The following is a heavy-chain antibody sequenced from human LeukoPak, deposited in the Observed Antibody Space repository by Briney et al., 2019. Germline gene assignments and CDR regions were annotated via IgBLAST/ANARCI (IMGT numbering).Heavy chain of an antibody. V-gene: IGHV4-59*01. CDR3: ARTDSGYDYSFDY. CDR2: MYYSGST. D-gene: IGHD5-12*01. CDR1: GGSIRGYY. Sequence: SETLSLTCSVSGGSIRGYYWSWIRQPPGKGLEWIGYMYYSGSTNYNPSLKSRVTISVDTSKNQFSLKLSSVTAADTAVYYCARTDSGYDYSFDYWGQGTLVTVSS. J-gene: IGHJ4*02.